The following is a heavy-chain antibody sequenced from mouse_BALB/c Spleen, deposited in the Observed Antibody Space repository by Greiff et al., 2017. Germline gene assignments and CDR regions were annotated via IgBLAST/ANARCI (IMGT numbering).Heavy chain of an antibody. Sequence: DVMLVESGGGLVKPGGSLKLSCAASGFTFSDYYMYWVRQTPEKRLEWVATISDGGSYTYYPDSVKGRFTISRDNAKNNLYLQMSSLKSEDTAMYYCARGNYDPYYFDYWGQGTTLTVSS. J-gene: IGHJ2*01. CDR2: ISDGGSYT. CDR1: GFTFSDYY. V-gene: IGHV5-4*02. D-gene: IGHD2-4*01. CDR3: ARGNYDPYYFDY.